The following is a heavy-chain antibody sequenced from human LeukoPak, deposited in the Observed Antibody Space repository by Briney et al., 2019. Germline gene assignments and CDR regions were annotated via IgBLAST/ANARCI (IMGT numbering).Heavy chain of an antibody. Sequence: GGSLRLSCAASRFTFSSYGMHWVRQTPGKGLEWVAFIRHDGSYQQYADSVKGRFTVSRDNSKDTVYLQMNSLRTEDTAVYYCARFNYGDYVSIDYWGQGTLVTVSS. CDR3: ARFNYGDYVSIDY. CDR1: RFTFSSYG. D-gene: IGHD4-17*01. CDR2: IRHDGSYQ. J-gene: IGHJ4*02. V-gene: IGHV3-30*02.